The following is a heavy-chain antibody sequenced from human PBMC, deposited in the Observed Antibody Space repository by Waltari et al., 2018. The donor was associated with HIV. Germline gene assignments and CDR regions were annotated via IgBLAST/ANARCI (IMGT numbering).Heavy chain of an antibody. CDR1: GYSFTSYW. CDR2: ICPGDSDT. D-gene: IGHD1-26*01. CDR3: ARQESIVGGTGWHPFDY. J-gene: IGHJ4*02. Sequence: EVQLVQSGAEVKRPGESLKISCKGSGYSFTSYWIGWVRQMPGKGLEWMGIICPGDSDTKYSPSFQGQVTISADKSISTAYLQWSSLKASDTAMYYCARQESIVGGTGWHPFDYWGQGTLVTVSS. V-gene: IGHV5-51*01.